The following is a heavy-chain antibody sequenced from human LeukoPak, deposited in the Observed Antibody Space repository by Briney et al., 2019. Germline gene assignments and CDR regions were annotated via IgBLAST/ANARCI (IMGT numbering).Heavy chain of an antibody. J-gene: IGHJ4*02. Sequence: GGSLRLSCAASGFTFSSYAMSWVRQAPGKGLEWVSAISGGDGSTYYSRIGASDDVAYYADSVKGRFTISRDDSNNTLYLQMNSLRVEDTAIYYCARGASIPDYWGQGTLVTVSS. D-gene: IGHD2-21*01. V-gene: IGHV3-23*01. CDR3: ARGASIPDY. CDR1: GFTFSSYA. CDR2: ISGGDGST.